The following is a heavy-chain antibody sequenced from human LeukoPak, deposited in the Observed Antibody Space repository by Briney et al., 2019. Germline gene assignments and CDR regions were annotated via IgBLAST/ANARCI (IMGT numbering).Heavy chain of an antibody. CDR3: AKDRRLLRYYYYYMDV. V-gene: IGHV3-30*18. J-gene: IGHJ6*03. D-gene: IGHD3-22*01. Sequence: PGGSLRLSCAASGFTFSSYGMHWVRQAPGKGLEWVAVISYDGSNKYYADSVKGRFTISRDNSKNTLYLQMNSLRAEDTAVYYCAKDRRLLRYYYYYMDVWGKGTTVTVSS. CDR2: ISYDGSNK. CDR1: GFTFSSYG.